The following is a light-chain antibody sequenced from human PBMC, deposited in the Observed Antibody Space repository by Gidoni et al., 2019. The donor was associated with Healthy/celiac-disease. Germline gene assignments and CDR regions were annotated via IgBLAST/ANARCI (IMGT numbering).Light chain of an antibody. CDR2: AAS. CDR3: QQNNSAPRT. Sequence: DFQLTQSPSSLSASVGDRVTITCRASQSISSYLHWYQQKPGKAPKLLIYAASSLQSGVPSRFSGSGSGTDFTLTISSLQPEDFATYYCQQNNSAPRTFGQGTKVEIK. V-gene: IGKV1-39*01. J-gene: IGKJ1*01. CDR1: QSISSY.